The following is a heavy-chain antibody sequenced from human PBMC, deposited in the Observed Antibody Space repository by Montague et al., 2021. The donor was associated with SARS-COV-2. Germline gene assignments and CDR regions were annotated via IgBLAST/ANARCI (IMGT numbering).Heavy chain of an antibody. Sequence: SETLSLTCAVHGTSFSGYYWNWIRQPPGKGLEWIGEINHGGSTKYSPSLKSRLTISADTSTNQFTLKLTTVAAADTAVYYCARLRDEVVPSPILGVGAYYSDCYMDVWGRGNTVTVSS. CDR2: INHGGST. V-gene: IGHV4-34*01. CDR3: ARLRDEVVPSPILGVGAYYSDCYMDV. J-gene: IGHJ6*03. D-gene: IGHD3-10*01. CDR1: GTSFSGYY.